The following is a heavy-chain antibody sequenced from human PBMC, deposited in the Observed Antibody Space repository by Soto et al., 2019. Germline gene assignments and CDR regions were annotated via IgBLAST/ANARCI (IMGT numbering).Heavy chain of an antibody. CDR3: AGVILGRYSTLDY. Sequence: QVQLVQSGAEVKKPGASVKDSCKASGYTFTSYAMHWVRQAPGQRLEWMGWINAGNGNTKYSQTFQGRVTLTRDTSASTAYMELSSLRSEDTAVYYCAGVILGRYSTLDYWGEETLVIVSS. CDR2: INAGNGNT. D-gene: IGHD4-4*01. CDR1: GYTFTSYA. V-gene: IGHV1-3*01. J-gene: IGHJ4*02.